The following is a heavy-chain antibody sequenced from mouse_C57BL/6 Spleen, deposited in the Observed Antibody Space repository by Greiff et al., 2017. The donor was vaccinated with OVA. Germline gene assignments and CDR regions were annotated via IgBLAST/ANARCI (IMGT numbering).Heavy chain of an antibody. D-gene: IGHD1-1*01. CDR3: TFDGSSYVWFAY. CDR2: IRNKANNHAT. Sequence: DVMLVESGGGLVQPGGSMKLSCAASGFTFSDAWMDWVRQSPEKGLEWVAEIRNKANNHATYYAESVKGRFTISRDDSKSSVYLQMNSLRAEDTGIYYCTFDGSSYVWFAYWGQGTLVTVSA. J-gene: IGHJ3*01. V-gene: IGHV6-6*01. CDR1: GFTFSDAW.